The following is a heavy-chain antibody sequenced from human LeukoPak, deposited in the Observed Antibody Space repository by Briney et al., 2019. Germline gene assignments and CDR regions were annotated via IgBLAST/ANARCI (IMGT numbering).Heavy chain of an antibody. CDR1: GFTFSSYG. CDR3: ANPFI. V-gene: IGHV3-33*06. CDR2: IWYDGSNK. J-gene: IGHJ4*02. Sequence: GRSLRLSCAASGFTFSSYGMHWVRQAPGKGLEWVAVIWYDGSNKYYADSVKGRFTISRDNSNNRLHLQMNSLRAEDTAIYYCANPFIWGQGTLVTVSS.